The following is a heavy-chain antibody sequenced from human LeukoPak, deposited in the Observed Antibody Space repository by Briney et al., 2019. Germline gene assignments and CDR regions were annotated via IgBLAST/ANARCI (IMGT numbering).Heavy chain of an antibody. D-gene: IGHD3-22*01. V-gene: IGHV3-9*01. CDR1: GFTFDDYA. Sequence: PGRSLRLSCAASGFTFDDYAMHWVRQAPGKGLEWVSGISWNSGSIGYADSVKGRFTISRDNAKNSLYLQMNSLRAEDTALYYCAKDIRYHYDSSSGPCFDYWGQGTLVTVSS. CDR3: AKDIRYHYDSSSGPCFDY. J-gene: IGHJ4*02. CDR2: ISWNSGSI.